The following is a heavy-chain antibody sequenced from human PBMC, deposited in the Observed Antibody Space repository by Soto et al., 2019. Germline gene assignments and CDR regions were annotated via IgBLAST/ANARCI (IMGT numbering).Heavy chain of an antibody. CDR1: GGSFTSNNW. J-gene: IGHJ4*01. V-gene: IGHV4-4*02. CDR2: IYRTGST. Sequence: SETLSLTCAVSGGSFTSNNWWTWVRQPPGQGLECIGEIYRTGSTNYNPSLKSRVTISLDKSEKQISLKVTSLTAADTAVYYCASPDTRTSVEYWGHGTLVTGSS. CDR3: ASPDTRTSVEY. D-gene: IGHD2-2*01.